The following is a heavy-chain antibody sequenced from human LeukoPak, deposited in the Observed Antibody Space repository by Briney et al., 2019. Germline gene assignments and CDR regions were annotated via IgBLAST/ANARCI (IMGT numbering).Heavy chain of an antibody. CDR1: GFTFSSYA. D-gene: IGHD4-17*01. J-gene: IGHJ4*02. CDR2: ISGSGGST. Sequence: GGSLRLSCAASGFTFSSYAMSWVRQAPGKGLEWVSAISGSGGSTYYADSVKGRFTISRDNSKNTLYLQMNSLRAEDTAVYYCAKAYRGDYVSFCFDYWGQGTLVTVSS. CDR3: AKAYRGDYVSFCFDY. V-gene: IGHV3-23*01.